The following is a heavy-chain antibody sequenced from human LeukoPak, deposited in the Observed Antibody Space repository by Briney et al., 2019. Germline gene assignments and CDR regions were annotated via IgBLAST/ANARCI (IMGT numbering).Heavy chain of an antibody. V-gene: IGHV3-43*01. D-gene: IGHD6-13*01. CDR2: ISWDGGTT. CDR3: GSAAGTYYYYYMDV. CDR1: GFPFDDYT. J-gene: IGHJ6*03. Sequence: GGSLRLSCAASGFPFDDYTIHWVRQTPGKGLEWVSLISWDGGTTFYADPVKGRFTISRDNAKNSLYLQMNSLRAEDTAVYYCGSAAGTYYYYYMDVWGKGTTVTVSS.